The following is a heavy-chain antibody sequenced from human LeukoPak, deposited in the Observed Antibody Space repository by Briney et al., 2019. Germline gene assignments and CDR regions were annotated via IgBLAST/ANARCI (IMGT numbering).Heavy chain of an antibody. CDR2: MNPNSGNT. J-gene: IGHJ5*02. V-gene: IGHV1-8*01. CDR3: ARGRMVRGVIIWRNWFDP. D-gene: IGHD3-10*01. Sequence: ASVKVSCKASGYTFTSYDINWVRQATGQGLEWMGWMNPNSGNTGYAQKFQGRVTMTRNTSISTAYMELSSLRSEDTAVYYCARGRMVRGVIIWRNWFDPWGQGTLVTVSS. CDR1: GYTFTSYD.